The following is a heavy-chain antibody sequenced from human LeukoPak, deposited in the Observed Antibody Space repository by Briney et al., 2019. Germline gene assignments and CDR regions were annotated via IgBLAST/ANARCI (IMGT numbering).Heavy chain of an antibody. J-gene: IGHJ3*02. V-gene: IGHV3-21*01. Sequence: GGSLRLSCAASGFTFNNYSMNWVRQAPGKGLEWVSSISNSSSYIYYADSVKGRFTISRDNAKNSLYLQMNSLRAEDTAVYYCARGGLWFSPFAGAFDIWGQGTMVTVSS. CDR3: ARGGLWFSPFAGAFDI. CDR1: GFTFNNYS. CDR2: ISNSSSYI. D-gene: IGHD3-10*01.